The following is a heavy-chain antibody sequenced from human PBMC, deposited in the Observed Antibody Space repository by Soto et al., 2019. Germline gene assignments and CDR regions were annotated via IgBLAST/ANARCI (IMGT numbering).Heavy chain of an antibody. Sequence: GESLKISCKGSGYSFTSYWIGWVRQMPGKGLEWMGIIYPGDSDTRYSPSFQGQVTISADKSISTAYLQWSSLKASDTAMYYCARGYYYDSSGSPDAFDIWGQGTMVTVSS. CDR3: ARGYYYDSSGSPDAFDI. J-gene: IGHJ3*02. D-gene: IGHD3-22*01. CDR2: IYPGDSDT. V-gene: IGHV5-51*01. CDR1: GYSFTSYW.